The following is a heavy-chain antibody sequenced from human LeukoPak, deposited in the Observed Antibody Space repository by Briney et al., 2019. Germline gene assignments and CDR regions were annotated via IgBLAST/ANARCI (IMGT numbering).Heavy chain of an antibody. J-gene: IGHJ4*02. CDR2: IDPRSGGS. Sequence: GASVKVSCKTSGYTFTGYYIHWVRQAPGQGLEWMGWIDPRSGGSKYAQKFQGRVTMTGDTSISTAYMEVIGLRSDDTAVYYCTRETNGGALGYWGQGTLVTVSS. V-gene: IGHV1-2*02. D-gene: IGHD4-23*01. CDR3: TRETNGGALGY. CDR1: GYTFTGYY.